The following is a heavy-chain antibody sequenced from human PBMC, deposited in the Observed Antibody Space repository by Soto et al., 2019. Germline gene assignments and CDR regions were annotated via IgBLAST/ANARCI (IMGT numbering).Heavy chain of an antibody. Sequence: PSETLSLTCTVSGGSISSSSYYWGWIRQPPGKGLEWIGSIYYSGSTYYNPSLKSRVTISVDTSKNQFSLKLSSVTAADTAVYYCARDIVVVPAALGYYYYYMDVWGKGTTVTVYS. D-gene: IGHD2-2*01. CDR1: GGSISSSSYY. CDR3: ARDIVVVPAALGYYYYYMDV. CDR2: IYYSGST. J-gene: IGHJ6*03. V-gene: IGHV4-39*02.